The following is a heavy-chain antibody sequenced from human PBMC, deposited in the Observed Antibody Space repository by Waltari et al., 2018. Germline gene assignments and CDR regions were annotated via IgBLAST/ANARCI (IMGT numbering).Heavy chain of an antibody. Sequence: QVQLQQWGAGLLKPSETLSLTCDVYGGSFSGYYWSWTRQPPGKGLEWIGEINHSGSTNYNPSLKSRVTISVDTSKNQFSLKLSSVTAADTAVYYCARGGLWFRDYYMDVWGKGTTVTVSS. V-gene: IGHV4-34*01. J-gene: IGHJ6*03. CDR2: INHSGST. CDR3: ARGGLWFRDYYMDV. D-gene: IGHD3-10*01. CDR1: GGSFSGYY.